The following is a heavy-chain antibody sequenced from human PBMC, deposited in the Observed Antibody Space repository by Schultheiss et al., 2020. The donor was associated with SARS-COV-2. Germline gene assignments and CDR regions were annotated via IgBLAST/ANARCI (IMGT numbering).Heavy chain of an antibody. CDR1: GFTFSRNA. Sequence: GSLRLSCAASGFTFSRNAVNWVRQAPGKGLEWIGYIYYSGSTNYNPSLKSRVTISVDTSKNQFSLRLTSVTAADTAVYYCAREIDRIAFDSWGQGTLVTVSS. J-gene: IGHJ4*02. D-gene: IGHD2/OR15-2a*01. CDR3: AREIDRIAFDS. V-gene: IGHV4-59*12. CDR2: IYYSGST.